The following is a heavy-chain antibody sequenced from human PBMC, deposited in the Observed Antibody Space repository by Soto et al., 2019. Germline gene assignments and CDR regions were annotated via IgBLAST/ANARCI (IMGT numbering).Heavy chain of an antibody. CDR1: GGSISSGDYY. D-gene: IGHD3-3*01. Sequence: SETLSLTCTVSGGSISSGDYYWSWIRQPPGKGLEWIGYIYYSGSTYYNPSLKSRVTISVDTSKNQFSLKLSSVTAADTAVYYCARVKEENDFYFDYWGQGTLVTVSS. V-gene: IGHV4-30-4*01. J-gene: IGHJ4*02. CDR3: ARVKEENDFYFDY. CDR2: IYYSGST.